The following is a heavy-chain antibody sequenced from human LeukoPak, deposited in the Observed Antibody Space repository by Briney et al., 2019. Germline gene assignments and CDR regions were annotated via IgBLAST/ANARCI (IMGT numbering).Heavy chain of an antibody. CDR2: IYHSGST. J-gene: IGHJ4*02. V-gene: IGHV4-38-2*02. CDR1: HYPISSNYY. CDR3: ARSSGYMSY. Sequence: SETLSLTCTVSHYPISSNYYWGWIRQPPGKGLEWIGSIYHSGSTYYNPSLKSRVTISVDTSKNQFSLKLTSVTAADTAVYHCARSSGYMSYWGQGTLVTVSS. D-gene: IGHD3-22*01.